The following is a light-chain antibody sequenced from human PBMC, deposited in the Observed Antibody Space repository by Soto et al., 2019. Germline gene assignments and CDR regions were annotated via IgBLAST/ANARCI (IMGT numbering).Light chain of an antibody. Sequence: DIQMTQSPSSLSASVGDRVTITCRASQSIVTYLNWYLQKQGKAPKLLIYAASNLQSGVPSRFSGSGSGTDFTLTISSLQPEDFATYFCQQSYSTPPWTFGQGTKVDIK. CDR2: AAS. J-gene: IGKJ1*01. CDR3: QQSYSTPPWT. CDR1: QSIVTY. V-gene: IGKV1-39*01.